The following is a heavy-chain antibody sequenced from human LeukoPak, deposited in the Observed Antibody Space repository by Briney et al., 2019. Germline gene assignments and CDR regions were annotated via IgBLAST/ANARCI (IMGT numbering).Heavy chain of an antibody. V-gene: IGHV3-48*04. CDR2: ISSSGSTI. D-gene: IGHD6-13*01. CDR3: ARTGSSWYSLRRLNWFDP. Sequence: GGSLRLSCAASGFTFSSYSMNWVRQAPGKGLEWVSYISSSGSTIYYADSVKGRFTISRDNAKNSLYLQMNSLRAEDTAVYYCARTGSSWYSLRRLNWFDPWGQGTLVTVSS. CDR1: GFTFSSYS. J-gene: IGHJ5*02.